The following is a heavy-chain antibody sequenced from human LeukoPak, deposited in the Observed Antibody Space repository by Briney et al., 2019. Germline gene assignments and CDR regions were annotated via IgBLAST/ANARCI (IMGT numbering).Heavy chain of an antibody. J-gene: IGHJ4*02. V-gene: IGHV3-11*01. D-gene: IGHD3-10*01. Sequence: PGGSLRLSCAASGITFSDYYMSWIRQAPGKGLEWVSYISSSGSTIYYADSVKGRFTISRDNAKNSLYLQMNSLRAEDTAVYYCARDDGITMVRGVTGYWGQGTLVTVSS. CDR2: ISSSGSTI. CDR1: GITFSDYY. CDR3: ARDDGITMVRGVTGY.